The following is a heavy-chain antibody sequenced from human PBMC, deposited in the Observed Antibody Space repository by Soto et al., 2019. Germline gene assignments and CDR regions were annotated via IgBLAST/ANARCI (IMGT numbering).Heavy chain of an antibody. D-gene: IGHD3-3*01. Sequence: ASVKVSCKASGYTFTGYYMHWVRQAPGQGLEWMGWINPNSGGTNYAQKFQGWVTMTRDTSISTAYMELSRLRSDDTAVYYCARARSLPDYDFWSGYLPRFYYYYGMDVWGQGTTVTVSS. CDR1: GYTFTGYY. CDR2: INPNSGGT. V-gene: IGHV1-2*04. J-gene: IGHJ6*02. CDR3: ARARSLPDYDFWSGYLPRFYYYYGMDV.